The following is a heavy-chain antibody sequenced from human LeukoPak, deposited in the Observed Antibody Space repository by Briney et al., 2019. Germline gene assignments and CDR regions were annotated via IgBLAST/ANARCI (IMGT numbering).Heavy chain of an antibody. CDR3: AKAALSQRFLEWLSYLDY. D-gene: IGHD3-3*01. CDR1: GFTFSSYA. CDR2: ISGSGGST. J-gene: IGHJ4*02. Sequence: PGGSLRLSCAASGFTFSSYAMSWVRQAPGKGLEWVSSISGSGGSTYCADSVKGRFTISRDNSKNTLYVQMHSLRAEGTAIYYCAKAALSQRFLEWLSYLDYWGQGTLVTISS. V-gene: IGHV3-23*01.